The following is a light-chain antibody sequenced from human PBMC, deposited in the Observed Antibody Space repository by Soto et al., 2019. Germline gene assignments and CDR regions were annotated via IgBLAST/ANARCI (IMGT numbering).Light chain of an antibody. CDR1: QSVSSGS. J-gene: IGKJ1*01. Sequence: EIVLTQSPGTLSLSPGERATLSCRASQSVSSGSLAWYQQKPGQAPRLLIHAAFNRATGISDRFSGSGSGTDFTLTISRLEPEDFAVYYCQQYGMSPQTFGQGTKVDIK. CDR3: QQYGMSPQT. CDR2: AAF. V-gene: IGKV3-20*01.